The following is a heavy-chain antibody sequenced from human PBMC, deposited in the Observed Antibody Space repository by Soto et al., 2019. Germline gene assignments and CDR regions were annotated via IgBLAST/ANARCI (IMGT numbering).Heavy chain of an antibody. D-gene: IGHD4-17*01. J-gene: IGHJ3*02. CDR1: GFTFSRYS. Sequence: EMQLEESGGGLVKPGGSLRLSCAASGFTFSRYSMNWVRQAPGKGLEWVSSISSRNTYIYYADSVKGRFTISRDDAKRSLYLQMNSLRDEDTAVYYCASRATVDVDGFDIWGQGTMVTVSS. CDR3: ASRATVDVDGFDI. V-gene: IGHV3-21*01. CDR2: ISSRNTYI.